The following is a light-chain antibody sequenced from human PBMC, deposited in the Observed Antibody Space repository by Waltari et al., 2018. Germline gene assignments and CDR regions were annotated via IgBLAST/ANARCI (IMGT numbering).Light chain of an antibody. Sequence: SYELTQPPSVSVSPGQTASITCSGDKLGDKYACWYQQKPGQSPVLVIYQDSKRPSGIPERFDGANSGNTATLTISGTQAMDEADYYCQAWDSSTGVFGTGTKVTVL. CDR2: QDS. CDR1: KLGDKY. V-gene: IGLV3-1*01. J-gene: IGLJ1*01. CDR3: QAWDSSTGV.